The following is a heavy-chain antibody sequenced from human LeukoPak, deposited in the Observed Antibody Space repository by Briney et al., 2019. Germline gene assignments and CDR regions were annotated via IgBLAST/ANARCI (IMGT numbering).Heavy chain of an antibody. D-gene: IGHD6-6*01. CDR2: INSDGSST. V-gene: IGHV3-74*01. J-gene: IGHJ5*02. CDR3: ARTGIAARPTVWFDP. Sequence: GGSPRLSCAASGFTFSNYWMHWVRHAPGKGLVWVSYINSDGSSTNYADSVKGRFTISRDNAKNTLYLQMNSLRAEDTAVYYCARTGIAARPTVWFDPWGQGTPVTVSS. CDR1: GFTFSNYW.